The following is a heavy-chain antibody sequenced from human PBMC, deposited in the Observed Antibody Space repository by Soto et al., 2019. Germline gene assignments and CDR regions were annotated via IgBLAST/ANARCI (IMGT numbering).Heavy chain of an antibody. D-gene: IGHD3-10*01. V-gene: IGHV1-18*01. CDR3: ARSGAPAGY. CDR2: ISAYNGNT. J-gene: IGHJ4*02. CDR1: GYTFTSYA. Sequence: QVQLVQSGAEVKKPGASVKVSCKASGYTFTSYAISWVRQAPGQGLEWMGWISAYNGNTNYAQKLQGRVTMTTDTATTPAYMALSSLRSDDTAVYDCARSGAPAGYWGQGTLVTASS.